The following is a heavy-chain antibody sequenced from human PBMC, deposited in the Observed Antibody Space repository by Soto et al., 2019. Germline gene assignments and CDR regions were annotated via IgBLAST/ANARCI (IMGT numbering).Heavy chain of an antibody. V-gene: IGHV4-34*01. Sequence: QVQLQQWGAGLLKPSETLSLTCAVYGGSFSGYYWTWIRQTPGKGLEWIGEINHSGSTTYNPSLKRRVSISADTSKKQFSLNRTSVTAADTAVYYCARGECSSNYCFTRWALDIWGQGTVVTVSS. CDR3: ARGECSSNYCFTRWALDI. CDR2: INHSGST. J-gene: IGHJ3*02. CDR1: GGSFSGYY. D-gene: IGHD2-2*01.